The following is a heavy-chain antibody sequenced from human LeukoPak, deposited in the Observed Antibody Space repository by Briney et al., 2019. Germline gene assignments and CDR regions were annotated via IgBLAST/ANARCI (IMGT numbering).Heavy chain of an antibody. CDR3: ARVNLCCSGGSGQGDFDY. CDR1: GGSISSYY. D-gene: IGHD2-15*01. Sequence: SETLSLTCTVSGGSISSYYWSWIRQPAGKGLEWIGRIYTSGSTNYNPSVKSRVTMSVDTSKNQFSLKLSSVTAADTAVYYCARVNLCCSGGSGQGDFDYWGQGTLVTVSS. CDR2: IYTSGST. J-gene: IGHJ4*02. V-gene: IGHV4-4*07.